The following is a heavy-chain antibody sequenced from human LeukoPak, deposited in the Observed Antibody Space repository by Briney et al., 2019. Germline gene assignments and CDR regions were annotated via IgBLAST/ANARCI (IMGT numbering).Heavy chain of an antibody. CDR3: ARDSAWIQLWFWDY. J-gene: IGHJ4*02. V-gene: IGHV3-7*01. D-gene: IGHD5-18*01. CDR2: IKQDGSEK. Sequence: TGGSLRPSCAASGFTFSSYWMSWVRQAPGKGLEWVANIKQDGSEKYYVDSVKGRFTISRDNAKNSLYLQMNSLRAEDTAVYYCARDSAWIQLWFWDYWGQGTLVTVSS. CDR1: GFTFSSYW.